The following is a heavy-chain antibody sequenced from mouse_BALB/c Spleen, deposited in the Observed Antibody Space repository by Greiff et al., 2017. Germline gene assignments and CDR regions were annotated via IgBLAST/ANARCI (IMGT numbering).Heavy chain of an antibody. V-gene: IGHV5-6-5*01. CDR1: GFTFSSYA. Sequence: DVKLVESGGGLVKPGGSLKLSCAASGFTFSSYAMSWVRQTPEKRLEWVASISSGGSTYYPDSVKGRFTISRDNARNILYLQMSSLRAEDTAMYYCARGPSDYAMDYWGQGTSVTVSS. J-gene: IGHJ4*01. CDR2: ISSGGST. CDR3: ARGPSDYAMDY.